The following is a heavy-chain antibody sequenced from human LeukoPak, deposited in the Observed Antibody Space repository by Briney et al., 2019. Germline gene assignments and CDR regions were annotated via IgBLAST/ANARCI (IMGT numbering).Heavy chain of an antibody. CDR3: AREGSSTTKYYYYYMDV. Sequence: ASVKVSCKASGYTFTSYGISWVRQAPGQGLEWMGWISAYNGNTNCAQKLQGRVTMTTDTSTSTAYMELRSLRSDDTAVYYCAREGSSTTKYYYYYMDVWGKGTTVTVSS. V-gene: IGHV1-18*01. D-gene: IGHD2-2*01. CDR1: GYTFTSYG. J-gene: IGHJ6*03. CDR2: ISAYNGNT.